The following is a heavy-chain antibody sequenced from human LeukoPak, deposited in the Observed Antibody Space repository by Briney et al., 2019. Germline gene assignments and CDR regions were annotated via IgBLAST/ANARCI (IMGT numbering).Heavy chain of an antibody. V-gene: IGHV3-23*01. Sequence: AGGSLRLSCAASGFTFTNHAMSWVRQAPGKGLEWVSGLSGSGAATYYADSVKGRFTISRDNSKNILYLQMHRLRAADTALYYCAKGGRAYSSTWDYFDNWGQGTLVTVSS. J-gene: IGHJ4*02. D-gene: IGHD6-13*01. CDR3: AKGGRAYSSTWDYFDN. CDR2: LSGSGAAT. CDR1: GFTFTNHA.